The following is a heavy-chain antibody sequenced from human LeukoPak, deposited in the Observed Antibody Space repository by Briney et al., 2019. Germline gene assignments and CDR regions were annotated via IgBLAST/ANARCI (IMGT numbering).Heavy chain of an antibody. CDR1: GFTFSSYA. D-gene: IGHD4-23*01. CDR2: IRDSGDNT. CDR3: AKIASVVTFYWYFDL. V-gene: IGHV3-23*01. J-gene: IGHJ2*01. Sequence: PGGSLRLSCAASGFTFSSYAMTWVRQAPGKGLKWVSTIRDSGDNTYYADSVKGRFTISRDNSKSTLYLQMNSLTAEDTAVYYCAKIASVVTFYWYFDLWGRGTLVTVSS.